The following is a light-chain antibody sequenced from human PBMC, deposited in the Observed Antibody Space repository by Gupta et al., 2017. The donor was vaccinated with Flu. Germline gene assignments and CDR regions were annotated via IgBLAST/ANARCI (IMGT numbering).Light chain of an antibody. V-gene: IGLV2-14*01. CDR3: SSWTGSRIQV. CDR1: SSDVGGYNY. J-gene: IGLJ3*02. CDR2: EVT. Sequence: QSALTQPASVSGSPRQSITISCTGTSSDVGGYNYVSWYQYHPGKAPKLIIYEVTNRPSEISNRFSGSKSGNTASLTISGRQAEDEADYFCSSWTGSRIQVFGGGTKLTVL.